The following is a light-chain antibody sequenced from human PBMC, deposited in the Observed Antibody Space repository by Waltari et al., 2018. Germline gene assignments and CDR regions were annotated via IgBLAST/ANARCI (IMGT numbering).Light chain of an antibody. CDR2: DAS. J-gene: IGKJ4*01. V-gene: IGKV3-11*01. CDR1: QSVTNY. Sequence: EIVLTQSPATLSLSPGERATLSCRASQSVTNYLAWYQQRPGQAPRLLIYDASNRATDIPARFRASGSETDFTLTISSLEPEDFAIYYCQQRSRWPLTFGGGTKVEI. CDR3: QQRSRWPLT.